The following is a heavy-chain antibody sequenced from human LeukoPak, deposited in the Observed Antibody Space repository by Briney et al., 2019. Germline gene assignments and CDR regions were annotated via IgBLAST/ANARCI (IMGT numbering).Heavy chain of an antibody. CDR3: ARATWTKYSGSYSCWFDP. J-gene: IGHJ5*02. CDR1: GDSVSSDSAA. Sequence: SQTLSLTCAISGDSVSSDSAAWNWIRQSPSRGLEWLGRTYYRSKWYNDYAVSVKSRITINPDTSKNQFSLQLNSVTPEDTAVYYCARATWTKYSGSYSCWFDPWGQGTLVTVSS. CDR2: TYYRSKWYN. D-gene: IGHD1-26*01. V-gene: IGHV6-1*01.